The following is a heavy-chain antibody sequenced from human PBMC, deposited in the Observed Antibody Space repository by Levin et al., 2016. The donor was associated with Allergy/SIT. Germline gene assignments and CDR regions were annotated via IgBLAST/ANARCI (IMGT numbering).Heavy chain of an antibody. V-gene: IGHV1-69*13. J-gene: IGHJ5*02. CDR2: IIPIFGTA. CDR3: AATKRITMVRWSGPARP. D-gene: IGHD3-10*01. CDR1: GGTFSSYA. Sequence: SVKVSCKASGGTFSSYAISWVRQAPGQGLEWMGGIIPIFGTANYAQKFQGRVTITADESTSTAYMELSSLRSEDTAVYYCAATKRITMVRWSGPARPWGQGTLVTVSS.